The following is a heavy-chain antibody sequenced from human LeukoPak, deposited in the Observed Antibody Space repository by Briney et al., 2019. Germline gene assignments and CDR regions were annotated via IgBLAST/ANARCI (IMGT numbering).Heavy chain of an antibody. CDR3: ANDPNTWELPY. CDR1: GFSVSSNY. Sequence: PGGSLRLSCAASGFSVSSNYMIWVRQAPGKGLEWVSAISGSGGSTYYADSVKGRFTISRDNSKNTLYLQMNSLRAEDTAVYYCANDPNTWELPYWGQGTLVTVSS. D-gene: IGHD1-26*01. V-gene: IGHV3-23*01. J-gene: IGHJ4*02. CDR2: ISGSGGST.